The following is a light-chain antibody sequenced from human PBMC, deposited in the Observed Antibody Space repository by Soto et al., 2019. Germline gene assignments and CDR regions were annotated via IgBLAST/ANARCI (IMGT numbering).Light chain of an antibody. CDR1: SSNIGNNY. CDR2: ENN. Sequence: QSVLTQPPSVSAAPGQKVTISCSGSSSNIGNNYVSWYQQLPGTAPKLLIYENNKRPSGIPDRFSGSKSGTSATLGITGLQTGDEADYYCGKWDSSLSAVVFGGGNKLPVL. V-gene: IGLV1-51*02. CDR3: GKWDSSLSAVV. J-gene: IGLJ2*01.